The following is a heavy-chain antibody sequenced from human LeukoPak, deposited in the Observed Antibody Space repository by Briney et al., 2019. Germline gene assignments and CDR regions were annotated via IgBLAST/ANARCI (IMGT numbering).Heavy chain of an antibody. V-gene: IGHV4-4*07. CDR3: ARASAYYYDSSGYPPDAFDI. J-gene: IGHJ3*02. CDR1: GGSISSYY. Sequence: SETLSLTCTVSGGSISSYYWSWIRQPAGKGLEWIGRIYTSGSTNYNPSLKSRVTMSVDTSKNQFSLKLSSVTAADTAVYYCARASAYYYDSSGYPPDAFDIWGQGTMVTVSS. CDR2: IYTSGST. D-gene: IGHD3-22*01.